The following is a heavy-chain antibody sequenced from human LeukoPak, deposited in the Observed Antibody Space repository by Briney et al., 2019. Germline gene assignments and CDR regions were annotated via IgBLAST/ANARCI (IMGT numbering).Heavy chain of an antibody. Sequence: GGSLRLSCAASGFIFYDYAMHWVRQAPGKGLEWVSGISWSSGSISYADSVKGRFTISRDNAKNSLYLQMNSLRAEDTALYYCAKDIGYDISRHASDIWGQGTMVTVS. CDR3: AKDIGYDISRHASDI. CDR2: ISWSSGSI. J-gene: IGHJ3*02. CDR1: GFIFYDYA. V-gene: IGHV3-9*01. D-gene: IGHD3-9*01.